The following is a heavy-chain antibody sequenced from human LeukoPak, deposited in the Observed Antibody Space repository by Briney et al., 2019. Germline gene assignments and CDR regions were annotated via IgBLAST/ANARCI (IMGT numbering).Heavy chain of an antibody. CDR2: IKPDGSEK. Sequence: GGSLRLSCAASGFTFSNYWMTWVRQAPGKGLEWVANIKPDGSEKYYVDSVKGRFTISRDSAKKSLYLQMNSLRAEDTAVYYCARVTVRYFDWLPRSHNWFDPWGQGTLVTVSS. D-gene: IGHD3-9*01. J-gene: IGHJ5*02. CDR3: ARVTVRYFDWLPRSHNWFDP. CDR1: GFTFSNYW. V-gene: IGHV3-7*01.